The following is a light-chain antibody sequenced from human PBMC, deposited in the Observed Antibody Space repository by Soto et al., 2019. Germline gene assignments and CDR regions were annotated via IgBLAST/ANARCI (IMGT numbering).Light chain of an antibody. V-gene: IGKV3-15*01. CDR2: GVS. J-gene: IGKJ1*01. CDR1: QSVGTN. CDR3: QQYYNWPQT. Sequence: ERVMTQSPVTLSASPGESVTLSCRASQSVGTNLDWYQQKPGQAPSLLIYGVSTRATGIPTRFSGSGSGRQFTLTISSLQSEDFAVYYCQQYYNWPQTFGQGTKVEIK.